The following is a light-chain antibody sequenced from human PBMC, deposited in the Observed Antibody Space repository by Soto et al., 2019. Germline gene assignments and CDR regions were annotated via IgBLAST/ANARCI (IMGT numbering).Light chain of an antibody. V-gene: IGLV2-8*01. CDR1: SSDIGTFSS. Sequence: QSVLTQPPSASGSLGQSVTISCTGTSSDIGTFSSISWYQQYPGKAPKLMIFGVSQRPSGVPDRFSGSKSANTASLTVSGLQDEDEAEYYCSSQAGSDSLMVFGGGTKLTVL. J-gene: IGLJ2*01. CDR2: GVS. CDR3: SSQAGSDSLMV.